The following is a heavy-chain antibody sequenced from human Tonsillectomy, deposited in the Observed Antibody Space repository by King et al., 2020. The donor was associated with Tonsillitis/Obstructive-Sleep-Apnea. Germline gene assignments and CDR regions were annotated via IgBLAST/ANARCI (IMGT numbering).Heavy chain of an antibody. J-gene: IGHJ5*02. CDR2: IYYSGST. D-gene: IGHD6-13*01. Sequence: QLQESGPGLVKPSQTLSLTCTVSGASISSGGYYWSWIRQHPGKGLEWIGYIYYSGSTYYNPSLTSRVTISADTSKNQFSLKLSSVTAADTAVYYCARAPTPSSRGGNWFDPWGQGTLVTVSS. V-gene: IGHV4-31*03. CDR1: GASISSGGYY. CDR3: ARAPTPSSRGGNWFDP.